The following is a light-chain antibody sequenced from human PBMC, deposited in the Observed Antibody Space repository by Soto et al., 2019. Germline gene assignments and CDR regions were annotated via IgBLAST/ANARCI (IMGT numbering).Light chain of an antibody. CDR2: DAS. J-gene: IGKJ5*01. CDR3: QQRSNWPS. Sequence: EIVFTQSPATLSLSPGERATLSCRASQSVSSYLAWYQQKPGQAPRLLIYDASNRATGIPARLSGSGSGTDFTLTISSLEPEDFAVYYCQQRSNWPSFGQGTRLEIK. V-gene: IGKV3-11*01. CDR1: QSVSSY.